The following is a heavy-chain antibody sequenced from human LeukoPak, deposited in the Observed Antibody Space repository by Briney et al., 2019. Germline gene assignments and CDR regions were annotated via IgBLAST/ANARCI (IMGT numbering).Heavy chain of an antibody. CDR3: ARTTEGYAGGPGYSYYYYMDV. CDR2: IYYSGST. J-gene: IGHJ6*03. CDR1: GGSISSYY. V-gene: IGHV4-59*01. Sequence: SETLSLTCTVSGGSISSYYWSWIRQPPGKGLEWIGYIYYSGSTNYNPSLKSRVTISVDTSKNQFSLKLSSVTAADTAVYYCARTTEGYAGGPGYSYYYYMDVWGKGTTVTIPS. D-gene: IGHD5-12*01.